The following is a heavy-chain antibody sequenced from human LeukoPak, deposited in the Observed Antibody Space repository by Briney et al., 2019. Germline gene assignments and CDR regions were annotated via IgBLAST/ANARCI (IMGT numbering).Heavy chain of an antibody. V-gene: IGHV4-39*07. J-gene: IGHJ4*02. D-gene: IGHD2-15*01. Sequence: PSETLSLTCTVSGVSISSSNSYWGWICQPPGKGLEWIGSIYYSGNTYYNASLKSQVSISIDTSKNQFSLRLTSVTAADTAVYYCAREAPRYCSGGSCYHPFDYWGQGTLVTVSS. CDR3: AREAPRYCSGGSCYHPFDY. CDR2: IYYSGNT. CDR1: GVSISSSNSY.